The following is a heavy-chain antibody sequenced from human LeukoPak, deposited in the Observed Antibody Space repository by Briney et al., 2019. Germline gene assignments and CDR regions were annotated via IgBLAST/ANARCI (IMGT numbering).Heavy chain of an antibody. CDR2: INWNGGST. CDR1: GFTFDDYG. D-gene: IGHD3-10*01. CDR3: AREGVLWFGELFYYYYYYYMDV. J-gene: IGHJ6*03. V-gene: IGHV3-20*04. Sequence: RSGGSLRLSCAASGFTFDDYGMSWVRQAPGKGLEWVSGINWNGGSTGYADSVKGRFTISRDNAKNSLYLQMNSLRAEDTALYYCAREGVLWFGELFYYYYYYYMDVWGKGTTVTVSS.